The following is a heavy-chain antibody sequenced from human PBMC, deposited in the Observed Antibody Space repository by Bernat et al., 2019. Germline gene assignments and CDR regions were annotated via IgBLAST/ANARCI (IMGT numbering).Heavy chain of an antibody. Sequence: EVQLVESGGGLVKPGGSLRLSCAASGFTFSKAWMNWVRQAPGKGLEWVGRIKSKTDGGTTDYAAPVKGRFTISRDDSKNTLYLQMNSLKIDDTAVYSCTTDQGIASRPVVDYWGQGTLVTVSS. CDR2: IKSKTDGGTT. V-gene: IGHV3-15*01. CDR3: TTDQGIASRPVVDY. J-gene: IGHJ4*02. D-gene: IGHD6-6*01. CDR1: GFTFSKAW.